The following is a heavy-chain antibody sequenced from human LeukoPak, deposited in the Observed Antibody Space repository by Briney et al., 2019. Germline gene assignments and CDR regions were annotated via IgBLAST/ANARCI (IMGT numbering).Heavy chain of an antibody. CDR2: IYYTGST. CDR1: GGSIRSNSYY. D-gene: IGHD3-10*01. J-gene: IGHJ4*02. CDR3: ARAPRMVRGIIASDFDS. V-gene: IGHV4-31*03. Sequence: PSQTLSLTCTVSGGSIRSNSYYWSWIRQHPGKGLEWIGYIYYTGSTYHNPSLKSRITLSVDTSKNQFSLKLSSVTAAHTAGYYTARAPRMVRGIIASDFDSWGQGTLVTVSS.